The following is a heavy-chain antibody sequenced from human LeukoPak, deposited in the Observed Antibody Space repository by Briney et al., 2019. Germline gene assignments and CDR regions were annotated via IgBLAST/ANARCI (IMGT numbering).Heavy chain of an antibody. CDR2: IYYSGST. V-gene: IGHV4-59*08. J-gene: IGHJ5*02. CDR1: GGSISSYY. CDR3: ARHDGITMVRGVIAPPHWFDP. D-gene: IGHD3-10*01. Sequence: KPSETQSLTCTVSGGSISSYYWSWIRQPPGKGLEWIGYIYYSGSTNYNPSLKSRVTISVDTSKNQFSLKLSSVTAADTAVYYCARHDGITMVRGVIAPPHWFDPWGQGTLVTVSS.